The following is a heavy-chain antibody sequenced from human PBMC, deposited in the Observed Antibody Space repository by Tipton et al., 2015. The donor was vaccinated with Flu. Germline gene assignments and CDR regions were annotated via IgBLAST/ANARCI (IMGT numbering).Heavy chain of an antibody. CDR1: GGSISSYY. CDR3: ARGYYYGSGSRYFDY. D-gene: IGHD3-10*01. J-gene: IGHJ4*02. CDR2: IYYSGST. V-gene: IGHV4-59*01. Sequence: TLSLTCTVSGGSISSYYWSWIRQPPGKGLEWIGYIYYSGSTNYNPSLKSRVTISVDTSKNQFSLKLGSVTAADTAVYYCARGYYYGSGSRYFDYWGQGTLVTVSS.